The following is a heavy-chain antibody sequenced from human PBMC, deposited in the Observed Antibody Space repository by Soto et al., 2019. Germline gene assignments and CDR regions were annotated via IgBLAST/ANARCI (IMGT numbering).Heavy chain of an antibody. Sequence: QVQLQESGPGLVKPSETLSLTCTVSSDSIAGENWWSWFRQPPAMGRVWSGEIFHTGGTNYNTSLKGRATRELAMSKNQFSPSIISATAADTVVYYCARVFSSGSCCMYYFDFWGQGTLFSVSS. CDR2: IFHTGGT. CDR1: SDSIAGENW. CDR3: ARVFSSGSCCMYYFDF. J-gene: IGHJ4*02. V-gene: IGHV4-4*02. D-gene: IGHD6-13*01.